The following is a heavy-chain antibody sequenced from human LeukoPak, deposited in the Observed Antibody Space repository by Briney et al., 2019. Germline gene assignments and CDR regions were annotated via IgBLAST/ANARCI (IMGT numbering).Heavy chain of an antibody. CDR1: RFTFSSYP. V-gene: IGHV3-23*01. J-gene: IGHJ4*02. CDR2: ISGSGGNT. CDR3: ARERTSTTAFDY. D-gene: IGHD1-14*01. Sequence: GGSLRLSCAASRFTFSSYPMSWVRHAPGKGLEWVSLISGSGGNTYYADSVKGRFTISRDNSKNTLYLQMNSLRAEDTAVYYCARERTSTTAFDYWGQGTLVTVSS.